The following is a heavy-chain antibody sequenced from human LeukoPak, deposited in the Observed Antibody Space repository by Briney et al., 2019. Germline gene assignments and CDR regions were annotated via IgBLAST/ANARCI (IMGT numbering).Heavy chain of an antibody. J-gene: IGHJ4*02. V-gene: IGHV4-31*03. CDR2: ISYSGST. CDR1: GGSISSGGYY. D-gene: IGHD3-3*01. CDR3: AKAPRSHYFDY. Sequence: SQTLSLTCTVSGGSISSGGYYWNWIRLPPGKGLEWIGYISYSGSTYSNPSLKSRLTISADTSKNQFSLKLSSVTAADTAVYYCAKAPRSHYFDYWGQGTLVTVSS.